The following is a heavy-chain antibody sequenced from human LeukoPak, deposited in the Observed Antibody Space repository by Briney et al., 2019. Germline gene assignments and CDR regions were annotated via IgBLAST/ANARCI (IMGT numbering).Heavy chain of an antibody. J-gene: IGHJ4*02. Sequence: PGGSLRLSCTASGFSFSSYNINWVRQAPGKGLDWVSYISRGSTTIYYADSLKGRFTISRDNAKNSLYLEMNSLRAEDTAVYHCAISSSYNYFDYWGQGTLVTVSS. CDR3: AISSSYNYFDY. D-gene: IGHD2-15*01. CDR2: ISRGSTTI. CDR1: GFSFSSYN. V-gene: IGHV3-48*01.